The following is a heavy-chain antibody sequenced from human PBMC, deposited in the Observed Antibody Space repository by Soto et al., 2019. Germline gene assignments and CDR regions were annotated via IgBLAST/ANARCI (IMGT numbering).Heavy chain of an antibody. CDR3: AHSPEDIVLVPAATGWFDP. J-gene: IGHJ5*02. CDR1: GFSLSTSGVG. CDR2: IYWDDDK. Sequence: QITLKESGPTLVKPTQTLTLTCTFSGFSLSTSGVGVGWIRQPPGKALEWLALIYWDDDKRYSPSLKSRLTITKDTSKNQVVLTMTNMDPVDTATYYCAHSPEDIVLVPAATGWFDPWGQGTLVTVSS. V-gene: IGHV2-5*02. D-gene: IGHD2-2*01.